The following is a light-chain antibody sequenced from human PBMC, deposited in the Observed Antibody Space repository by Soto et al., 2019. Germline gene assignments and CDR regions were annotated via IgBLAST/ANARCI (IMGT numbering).Light chain of an antibody. Sequence: QPALTQPASVSGSPGQSITISCIGTSSDVGGNNYVSWYQQHPGKAPKLMIYDVSNRPSGASNRFSGSKSGNTASLTISGLQTEDEADYYCSSYTGSSTLVFGGGTKVTVL. J-gene: IGLJ2*01. V-gene: IGLV2-14*01. CDR3: SSYTGSSTLV. CDR1: SSDVGGNNY. CDR2: DVS.